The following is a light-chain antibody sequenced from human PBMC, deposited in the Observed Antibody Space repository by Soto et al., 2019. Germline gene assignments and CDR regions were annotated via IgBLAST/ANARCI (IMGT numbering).Light chain of an antibody. CDR3: QQYYTTPRT. Sequence: DIVMTQSPDSLAASPGERATINCKSSQSVLYSSKNKNYLAWYQQKPGQPPKLLIYWASTRESGVPDRFSGSESGTDFTLTISSLQAEDVAVYYCQQYYTTPRTFGQGTKVDIK. CDR2: WAS. V-gene: IGKV4-1*01. CDR1: QSVLYSSKNKNY. J-gene: IGKJ1*01.